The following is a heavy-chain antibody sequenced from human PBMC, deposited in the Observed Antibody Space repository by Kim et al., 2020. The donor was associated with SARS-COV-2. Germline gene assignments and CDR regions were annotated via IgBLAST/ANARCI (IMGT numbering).Heavy chain of an antibody. CDR3: AREISRAFAT. J-gene: IGHJ3*02. V-gene: IGHV3-7*03. Sequence: QKYDMDSVRGRFTVSRDNAKNSLYIEMNSLGGEDTAVYYCAREISRAFATWGQGTMVTVSS. CDR2: QK. D-gene: IGHD3-3*01.